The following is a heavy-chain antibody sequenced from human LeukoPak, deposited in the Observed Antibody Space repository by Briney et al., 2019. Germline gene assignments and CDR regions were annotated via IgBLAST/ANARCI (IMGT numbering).Heavy chain of an antibody. CDR2: IKQDGSEK. Sequence: GGSLRLSCAASGFTFSSYWMSWVRQAPGKGLEWVANIKQDGSEKYYVDSVKGRFTISRDNAKNSLYLQMNSLRAEDTAVYYCARDRKKDCGGDCYSPVDYWGQGTLVTVSS. J-gene: IGHJ4*02. CDR1: GFTFSSYW. D-gene: IGHD2-21*02. CDR3: ARDRKKDCGGDCYSPVDY. V-gene: IGHV3-7*01.